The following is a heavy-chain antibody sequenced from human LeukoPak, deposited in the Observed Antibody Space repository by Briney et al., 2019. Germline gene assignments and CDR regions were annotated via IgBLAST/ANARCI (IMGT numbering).Heavy chain of an antibody. CDR2: IYSNNGGT. V-gene: IGHV1-2*02. CDR1: GYTFTGYY. D-gene: IGHD2-15*01. Sequence: ASVKVSCKASGYTFTGYYIHLVRQAPGQGLEWMGWIYSNNGGTDYAQKFQGRVTMTRDTSISTAYMEVSRVRSDDTAVYYCARGFRTGDMTTFAHWGQGTLVTVSS. J-gene: IGHJ4*02. CDR3: ARGFRTGDMTTFAH.